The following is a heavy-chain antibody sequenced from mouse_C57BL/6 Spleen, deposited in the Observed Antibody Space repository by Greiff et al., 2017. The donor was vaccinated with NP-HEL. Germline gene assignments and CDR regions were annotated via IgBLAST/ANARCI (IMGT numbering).Heavy chain of an antibody. CDR2: IYPGDGDT. Sequence: QVQLQQSGPELVKPGASVKISCKASGYAFSSSWMNWVKQRPGTGLEWIGRIYPGDGDTNYNGKFKGKATLTADKSSSTAYMQLSSLTSEDSAVYFCAKLQLRPYAMDYWGQGTSVTVSS. CDR3: AKLQLRPYAMDY. D-gene: IGHD3-2*02. CDR1: GYAFSSSW. J-gene: IGHJ4*01. V-gene: IGHV1-82*01.